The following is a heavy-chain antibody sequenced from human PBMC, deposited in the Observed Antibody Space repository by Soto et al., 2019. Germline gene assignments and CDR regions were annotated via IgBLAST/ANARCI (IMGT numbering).Heavy chain of an antibody. CDR2: IYYSGST. J-gene: IGHJ6*02. CDR3: ARGLSRYDILTGYYYDGMDV. V-gene: IGHV4-39*07. D-gene: IGHD3-9*01. Sequence: SETLSLTCTVSGGSISSSSYYWGWIRQPPGKGLEWIGSIYYSGSTYYNPSLKSRVTISVDTSMSQFSLKLSSVTAADTAVYYCARGLSRYDILTGYYYDGMDVWGQGTTVS. CDR1: GGSISSSSYY.